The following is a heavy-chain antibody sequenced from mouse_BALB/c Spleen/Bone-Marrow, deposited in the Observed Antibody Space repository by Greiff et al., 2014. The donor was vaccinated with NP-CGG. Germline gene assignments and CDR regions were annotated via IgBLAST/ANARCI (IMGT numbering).Heavy chain of an antibody. V-gene: IGHV5-6*02. CDR1: GFTFSRYG. CDR2: ISSGGSYT. J-gene: IGHJ4*01. CDR3: ARQYDNLGVMDY. D-gene: IGHD2-3*01. Sequence: DVKLVESGGDLVKPGGSLKLSCAASGFTFSRYGMSWVRQTPDKRLEWVANISSGGSYTYYPDSAKGRFTISRDNAKNTLYLHMSSLKSEDTAMYYCARQYDNLGVMDYWGQGASVTVSS.